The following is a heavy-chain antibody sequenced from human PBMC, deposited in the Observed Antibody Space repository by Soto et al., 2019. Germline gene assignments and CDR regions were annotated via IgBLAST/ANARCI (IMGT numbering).Heavy chain of an antibody. V-gene: IGHV3-21*04. CDR2: ISGSSSYI. J-gene: IGHJ4*02. D-gene: IGHD3-9*01. CDR1: GFTFSNFE. Sequence: GGLRLSCTVSGFTFSNFEMHWIRQAPGRGLKWVSSISGSSSYIYYADSVKGRFTISRDNAKNFLYLQMISLRAEDTAVYYCVRGLLESPDSTGSYDEEYWGQGSLVTVSS. CDR3: VRGLLESPDSTGSYDEEY.